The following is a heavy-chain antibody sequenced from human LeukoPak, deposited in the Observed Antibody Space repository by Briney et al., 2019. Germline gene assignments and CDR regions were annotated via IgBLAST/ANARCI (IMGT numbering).Heavy chain of an antibody. CDR3: ARDRSVAALYYYYYYGMDV. CDR1: GFTFSAYA. J-gene: IGHJ6*02. V-gene: IGHV3-30*04. Sequence: GGSLRLSRAASGFTFSAYAMHWVRQAPGKGLEWVAVISYDGSDKYYTDSVKGRITISRDNSKSTLYLQMNSLRAEDTAVYYCARDRSVAALYYYYYYGMDVWGQGTTVTVSS. CDR2: ISYDGSDK. D-gene: IGHD6-6*01.